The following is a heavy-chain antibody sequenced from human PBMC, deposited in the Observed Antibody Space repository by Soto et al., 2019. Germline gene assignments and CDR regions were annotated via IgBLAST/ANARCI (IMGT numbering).Heavy chain of an antibody. J-gene: IGHJ5*01. CDR2: ISASGENT. D-gene: IGHD3-10*01. CDR1: GFSFSIYS. Sequence: EVQLLESGGGLVQPGGSLRLSCAASGFSFSIYSMSWVRQAPGKGLEWVCGISASGENTYYADSVKGRFTISRDNSKNTLYLQMNSLRAEDTAVYYCAKEGATMVRGVITPNWFDSWGQGTLVTVSS. CDR3: AKEGATMVRGVITPNWFDS. V-gene: IGHV3-23*01.